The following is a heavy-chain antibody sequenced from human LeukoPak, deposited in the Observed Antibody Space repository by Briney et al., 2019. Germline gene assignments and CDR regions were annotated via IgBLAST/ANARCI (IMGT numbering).Heavy chain of an antibody. CDR1: GYTFTSDG. CDR2: ISAYKGNT. D-gene: IGHD2-8*02. Sequence: GASVKVSCKASGYTFTSDGISWVRHAPGQGLWWMGCISAYKGNTNYAQTLQGRVTMTADTSTSTAYMELRSLRSDDTVVYYCARDLAVRGVLGYWGQGTLVTVSS. V-gene: IGHV1-18*01. CDR3: ARDLAVRGVLGY. J-gene: IGHJ4*02.